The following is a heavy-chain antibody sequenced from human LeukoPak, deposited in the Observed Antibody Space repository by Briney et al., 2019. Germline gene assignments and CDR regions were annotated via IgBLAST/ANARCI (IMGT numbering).Heavy chain of an antibody. V-gene: IGHV3-15*01. D-gene: IGHD5-18*01. CDR2: IKAKTHGGTT. Sequence: TGGSLRLSCAASGFTFSSYSMNWVRQAPGKGLEWVGRIKAKTHGGTTDYAAPVNGRFAISRDDSTNTVYLQMNSLKTDDTALYYCVTEGFTYGFHSCDTWGQGTTVTISS. CDR3: VTEGFTYGFHSCDT. J-gene: IGHJ3*02. CDR1: GFTFSSYS.